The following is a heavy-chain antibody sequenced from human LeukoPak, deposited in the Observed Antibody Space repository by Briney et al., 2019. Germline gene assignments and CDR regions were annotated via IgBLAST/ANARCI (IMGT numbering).Heavy chain of an antibody. V-gene: IGHV4-34*01. CDR1: GGSFSGYY. CDR2: INHSGST. Sequence: SETLSLTCAVYGGSFSGYYWSWIRQPPGKGLEWIGEINHSGSTNYNPSLKSRATISVDTSKNQFSLKLSSVTAADTAVYYCASLTDSFDYWGQGTLVTVSS. J-gene: IGHJ4*02. CDR3: ASLTDSFDY.